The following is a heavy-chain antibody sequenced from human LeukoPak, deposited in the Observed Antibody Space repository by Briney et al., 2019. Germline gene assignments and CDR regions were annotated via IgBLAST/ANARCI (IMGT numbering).Heavy chain of an antibody. CDR3: ARVLDGDPSWGFDY. V-gene: IGHV4-39*07. CDR2: IYYSGST. D-gene: IGHD2-21*02. Sequence: SETLSLTCTVSGGSISSSSYYWGWIRQPPGKGLEWIGSIYYSGSTYYNPSLKSRVTISVDTSKNQFSLKLSSVTAADTAVYYCARVLDGDPSWGFDYWGQGTLVTVSS. J-gene: IGHJ4*02. CDR1: GGSISSSSYY.